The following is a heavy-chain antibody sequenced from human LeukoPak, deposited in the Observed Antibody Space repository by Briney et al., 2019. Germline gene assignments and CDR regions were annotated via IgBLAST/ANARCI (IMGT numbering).Heavy chain of an antibody. Sequence: SETLSLTCTVSGYSISSGYYWGWIRQPPGKGLEWIGSIYHSGSTYYNPSLKSRVTISVDTSKNQFSLKLSSVTAADTAVYYCARGKYNYYGSRNWFDPWGQGTLVTVSS. D-gene: IGHD3-10*01. CDR3: ARGKYNYYGSRNWFDP. CDR1: GYSISSGYY. J-gene: IGHJ5*02. CDR2: IYHSGST. V-gene: IGHV4-38-2*02.